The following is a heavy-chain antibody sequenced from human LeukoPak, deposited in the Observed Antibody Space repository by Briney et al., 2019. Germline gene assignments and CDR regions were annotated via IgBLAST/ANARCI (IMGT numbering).Heavy chain of an antibody. CDR3: ARSPPSGDILTGYLTHNWFDP. CDR1: GYRFTSYG. V-gene: IGHV1-18*01. D-gene: IGHD3-9*01. Sequence: GASVKVSCKASGYRFTSYGISWVRQAPGQGLEWMGWISFYSGNTNYAPQLQGRVTMTTDTSTSTVYMELSSLRSEDTAVYYCARSPPSGDILTGYLTHNWFDPWGQGTLVTVSS. J-gene: IGHJ5*02. CDR2: ISFYSGNT.